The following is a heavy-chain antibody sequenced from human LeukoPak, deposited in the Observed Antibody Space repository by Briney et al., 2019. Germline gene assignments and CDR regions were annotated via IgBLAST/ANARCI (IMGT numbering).Heavy chain of an antibody. CDR3: ARRTYDLWSGDYTGAFDI. CDR2: IRYDGSNK. J-gene: IGHJ3*02. V-gene: IGHV3-30*02. Sequence: GGSLRLSCAASGFTFSSYGMHWVRQAPGKGLEWVAFIRYDGSNKYYADSVKGRFTISRDNSKNTLYLQMNSLRAEDTAVYYCARRTYDLWSGDYTGAFDIWGQGTMVTVSS. D-gene: IGHD3-3*01. CDR1: GFTFSSYG.